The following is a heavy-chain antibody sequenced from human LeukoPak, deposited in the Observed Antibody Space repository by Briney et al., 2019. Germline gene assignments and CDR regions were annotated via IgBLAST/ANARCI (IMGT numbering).Heavy chain of an antibody. Sequence: GGSLRLSCVASGFTLSSHWMTWVRQSPGKGLDWVALIRPDGSDKYYVDSVKGRFTISRDNAKNSLYLQMNSLRAEDTAVYYCAKETDTAMVTTPDYWGQGTLVTVSS. D-gene: IGHD5-18*01. CDR2: IRPDGSDK. J-gene: IGHJ4*02. CDR1: GFTLSSHW. V-gene: IGHV3-7*03. CDR3: AKETDTAMVTTPDY.